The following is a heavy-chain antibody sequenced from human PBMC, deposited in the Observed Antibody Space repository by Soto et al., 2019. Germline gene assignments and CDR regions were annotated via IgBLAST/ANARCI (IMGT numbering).Heavy chain of an antibody. Sequence: GGSLRLSCAASGFTFSSYWMSWVRQAPGKGLEWVANIKQDGSEKYYVDSVKGRFTISRDNAKNSLYLQMNSLRAEDTAVYYCARLGYYGYYYYYYYGLDVWGQGTTVTVSS. D-gene: IGHD3-10*01. CDR2: IKQDGSEK. CDR1: GFTFSSYW. V-gene: IGHV3-7*01. CDR3: ARLGYYGYYYYYYYGLDV. J-gene: IGHJ6*02.